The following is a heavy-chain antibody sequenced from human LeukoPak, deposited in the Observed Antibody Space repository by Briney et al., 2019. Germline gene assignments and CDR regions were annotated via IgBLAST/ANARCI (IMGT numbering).Heavy chain of an antibody. CDR2: IIPILGIA. CDR3: ARNPYDFWSGYPTL. V-gene: IGHV1-69*04. J-gene: IGHJ4*02. D-gene: IGHD3-3*01. CDR1: GGTFSSYA. Sequence: SVTVSCKASGGTFSSYAISWVRQAPGQGLEWMGRIIPILGIANYAQKFQGRVTITADKSTSTAYMELSSLRSEDTAVYYCARNPYDFWSGYPTLWGQGTLVTVSS.